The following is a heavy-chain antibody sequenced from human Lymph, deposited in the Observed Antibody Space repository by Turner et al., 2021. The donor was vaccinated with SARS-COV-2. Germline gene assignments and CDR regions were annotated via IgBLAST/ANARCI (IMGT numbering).Heavy chain of an antibody. CDR1: GGSMNNNY. CDR3: ARQTVNNWVDP. CDR2: IFYRGVT. D-gene: IGHD2-21*02. J-gene: IGHJ5*02. Sequence: VQLKESCPRLVKPLETLSLTCTVSGGSMNNNYWSWLRQPPGKRLEWIGFIFYRGVTNCIPSLKSRVTISVDTSENQFSLKLTSVTAADTAIYYCARQTVNNWVDPWGQGTLVTVSS. V-gene: IGHV4-59*01.